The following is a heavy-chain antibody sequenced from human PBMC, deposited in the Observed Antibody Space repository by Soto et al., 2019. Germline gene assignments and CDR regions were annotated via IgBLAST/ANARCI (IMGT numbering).Heavy chain of an antibody. CDR3: ARDSSQLPKISFEKDYYYYGMDV. J-gene: IGHJ6*02. D-gene: IGHD2-2*01. CDR2: IYYSGST. Sequence: TVGDGWIAGGGDYWSRKKQPPGKGLEWIGYIYYSGSTYYNPSLKSRVTISVDTSKNQFSLKLSSVTAADTAVYYCARDSSQLPKISFEKDYYYYGMDVWGQGTTVTVSS. CDR1: DGWIAGGGDY. V-gene: IGHV4-30-4*01.